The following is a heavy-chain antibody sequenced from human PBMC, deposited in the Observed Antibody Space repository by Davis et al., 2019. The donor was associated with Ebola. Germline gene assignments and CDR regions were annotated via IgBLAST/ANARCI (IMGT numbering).Heavy chain of an antibody. Sequence: SVKVSCKASGGTFSSYAISWVRQAPGQGLEWMGGIIPIFGTANYAQKFQGRVTITADESTSTAYMELSSLRSDDMAVYYCAREKGFWSGYYRYNWFDPWGQGTLVTVSS. D-gene: IGHD3-3*01. CDR2: IIPIFGTA. J-gene: IGHJ5*02. V-gene: IGHV1-69*13. CDR1: GGTFSSYA. CDR3: AREKGFWSGYYRYNWFDP.